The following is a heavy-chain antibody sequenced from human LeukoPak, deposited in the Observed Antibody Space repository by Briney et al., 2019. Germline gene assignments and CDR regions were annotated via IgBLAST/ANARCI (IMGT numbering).Heavy chain of an antibody. D-gene: IGHD5-12*01. CDR3: ARDGAVVEVLATTTRGWFDP. J-gene: IGHJ5*02. CDR1: GYSISSGYY. V-gene: IGHV4-38-2*02. Sequence: PSETLSLTCAVSGYSISSGYYWGWIRQPPGKGLEWIGSIYHSGSTYYNPSLKSRVTISVDTSKNQFSLKLSSATAADTAVYYCARDGAVVEVLATTTRGWFDPWGQGTLVTVSS. CDR2: IYHSGST.